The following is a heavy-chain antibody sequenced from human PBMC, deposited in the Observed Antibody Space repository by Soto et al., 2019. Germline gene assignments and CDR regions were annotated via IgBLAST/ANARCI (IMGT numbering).Heavy chain of an antibody. J-gene: IGHJ4*02. CDR2: INPNSGGT. V-gene: IGHV1-2*02. Sequence: ASVKVSCKASGYTFTGYFIRWVRQAPGQGLEWMGWINPNSGGTNYPQTFQGRVTMTRDTSISTAYMELNRLRSDDTAVYYCARIHTYSVSSPLDYWGQGTLVTVSS. CDR1: GYTFTGYF. CDR3: ARIHTYSVSSPLDY. D-gene: IGHD6-6*01.